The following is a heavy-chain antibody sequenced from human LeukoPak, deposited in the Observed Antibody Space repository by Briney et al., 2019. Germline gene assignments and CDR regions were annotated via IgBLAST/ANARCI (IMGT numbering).Heavy chain of an antibody. D-gene: IGHD2-2*01. V-gene: IGHV3-30*03. CDR3: ARVYQSTSGRAIDY. J-gene: IGHJ4*02. Sequence: PGGSLRLSCAASGFTFSSYGMHWVRQAPGKGLEWVAVISYDGSNKYYADSVKGRFTISRENAKNSLYLQMNSLRVDDTAIYYCARVYQSTSGRAIDYWGQGTLVTVSS. CDR1: GFTFSSYG. CDR2: ISYDGSNK.